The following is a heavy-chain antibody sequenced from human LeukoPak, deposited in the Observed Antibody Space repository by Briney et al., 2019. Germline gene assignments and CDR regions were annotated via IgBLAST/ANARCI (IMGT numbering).Heavy chain of an antibody. V-gene: IGHV3-21*01. J-gene: IGHJ6*03. Sequence: GGSLRLPCAASGFTFSSYSMNWVRQAPGKGLEWVSSISSSSYIYYADSVKGRFTISRDNAKNSLYLQMNSLRAEDTAVYYCARAGYYYDSSGYYSHYYMDVWGKGTTVTISS. CDR2: ISSSSYI. D-gene: IGHD3-22*01. CDR1: GFTFSSYS. CDR3: ARAGYYYDSSGYYSHYYMDV.